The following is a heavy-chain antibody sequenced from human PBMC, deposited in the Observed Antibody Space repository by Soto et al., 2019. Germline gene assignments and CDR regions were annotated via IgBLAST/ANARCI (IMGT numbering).Heavy chain of an antibody. J-gene: IGHJ3*02. D-gene: IGHD5-18*01. CDR3: VIDLDTTMAEDFDI. CDR2: IWYDESNK. Sequence: QVQLVESGGGVVQPGKSLRLSCEASGFTFSNCGMHWVRQAPGKGLEWVAIIWYDESNKYYADSVKGRFTISRDISKNTLYLQMNSLRAEDTAVYYCVIDLDTTMAEDFDIWVQGTMVTVSS. V-gene: IGHV3-33*01. CDR1: GFTFSNCG.